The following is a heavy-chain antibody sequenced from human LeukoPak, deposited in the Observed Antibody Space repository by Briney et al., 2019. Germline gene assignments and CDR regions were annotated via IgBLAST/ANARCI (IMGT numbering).Heavy chain of an antibody. Sequence: SETLSLTCTVSGGSISSYYWSWIRQPPGKGLEWIGEINHSGSTNYNPSLKSRVTISVDTSKNQFSLKLSSVTAADTAVYYCARGRPNYYGSGSYYNYFDYWGQGTLVTVSS. CDR3: ARGRPNYYGSGSYYNYFDY. CDR2: INHSGST. J-gene: IGHJ4*02. V-gene: IGHV4-34*01. CDR1: GGSISSYY. D-gene: IGHD3-10*01.